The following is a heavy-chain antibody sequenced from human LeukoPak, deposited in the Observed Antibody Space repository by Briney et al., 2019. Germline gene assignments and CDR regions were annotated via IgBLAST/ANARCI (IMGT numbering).Heavy chain of an antibody. J-gene: IGHJ5*02. CDR2: ISINGGST. CDR1: GLTLRSYA. D-gene: IGHD3-22*01. Sequence: GGSLRLSCADSGLTLRSYAMSWVRQAPGKGLEWVSAISINGGSTYYADSVKGRFTISRDNSRNTLCLQMNSLRAEDTAIYYCAKGDYYDSSGHYGAYPPWGPGTLVTVSS. V-gene: IGHV3-23*01. CDR3: AKGDYYDSSGHYGAYPP.